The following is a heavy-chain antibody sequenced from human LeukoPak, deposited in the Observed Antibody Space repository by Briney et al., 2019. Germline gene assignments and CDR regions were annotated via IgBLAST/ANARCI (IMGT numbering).Heavy chain of an antibody. CDR1: GFTFNNYG. J-gene: IGHJ4*02. Sequence: GESLRLSCAASGFTFNNYGMIWVRQAPGKGLEWVSVIRGSGGGTYYADSVKGRFTISRDNSKNTVYLQMNSLRAEDTAVYYCVKARMPHCGTDCLESWGQGTLVTVSS. CDR3: VKARMPHCGTDCLES. CDR2: IRGSGGGT. D-gene: IGHD2-21*02. V-gene: IGHV3-23*01.